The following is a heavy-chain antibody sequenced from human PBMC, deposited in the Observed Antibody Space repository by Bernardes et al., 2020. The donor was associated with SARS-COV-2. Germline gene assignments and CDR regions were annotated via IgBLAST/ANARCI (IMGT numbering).Heavy chain of an antibody. CDR1: GYTFSQYW. D-gene: IGHD4-17*01. Sequence: GESLQISCSVSGYTFSQYWIAWVRQIPGKGLEWMGVVYPDDSDTLYNPSLQGQVTISADTSVNTAYLHWNSLKASDSAIYYCARRRQLYVEYGDYLDFWGQGTLVTVSS. CDR3: ARRRQLYVEYGDYLDF. V-gene: IGHV5-51*01. J-gene: IGHJ4*02. CDR2: VYPDDSDT.